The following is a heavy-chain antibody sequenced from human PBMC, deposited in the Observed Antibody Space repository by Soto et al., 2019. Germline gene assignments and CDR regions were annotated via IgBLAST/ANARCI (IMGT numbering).Heavy chain of an antibody. Sequence: QVQLVESGGGVVQPGRSLRLSCAASGFTFSSYGMHWVRQAPGKGLEWVAVISYDGSNKYYADSVKGRFTISRDNSKNALYLQMNSLRAEDTAVYYCAKDGGYSSSWLYYFDYWGQGNLVTVSS. CDR2: ISYDGSNK. CDR1: GFTFSSYG. CDR3: AKDGGYSSSWLYYFDY. J-gene: IGHJ4*02. D-gene: IGHD6-13*01. V-gene: IGHV3-30*18.